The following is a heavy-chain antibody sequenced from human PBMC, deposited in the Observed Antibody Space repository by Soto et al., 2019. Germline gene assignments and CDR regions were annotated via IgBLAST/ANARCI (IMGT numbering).Heavy chain of an antibody. CDR2: FYYSGST. D-gene: IGHD2-2*01. V-gene: IGHV4-39*01. Sequence: SETLSLTCTVSGGFISSCPYSWGWIRQPPGKGLEWIGTFYYSGSTHYNPSLESRVTISVDTSKKQFSLRVNSVTAADTAVYYCARLGGYCSSTTCYGYYAMDVWGQGTTVTVSS. J-gene: IGHJ6*02. CDR1: GGFISSCPYS. CDR3: ARLGGYCSSTTCYGYYAMDV.